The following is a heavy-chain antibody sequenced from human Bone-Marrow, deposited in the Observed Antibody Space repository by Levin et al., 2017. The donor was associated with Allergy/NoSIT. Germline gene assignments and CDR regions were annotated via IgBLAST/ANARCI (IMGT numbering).Heavy chain of an antibody. Sequence: GGSLRLSCRASGFTFSNYWMSWVRQAPGKGLEWVANIKEDGSEEYYVDSVKGRFTISRDNAKNSLYLQMNSLRAEDTAVYYCARGLPYFDYWGQGTLVTVSS. V-gene: IGHV3-7*01. J-gene: IGHJ4*02. CDR3: ARGLPYFDY. CDR2: IKEDGSEE. D-gene: IGHD5-18*01. CDR1: GFTFSNYW.